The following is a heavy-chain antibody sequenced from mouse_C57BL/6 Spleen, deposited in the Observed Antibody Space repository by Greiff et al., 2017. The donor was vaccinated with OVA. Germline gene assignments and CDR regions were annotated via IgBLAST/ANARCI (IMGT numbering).Heavy chain of an antibody. J-gene: IGHJ1*03. CDR2: IRSKSNNYAT. D-gene: IGHD1-1*01. CDR1: GFSFNTYA. V-gene: IGHV10-1*01. CDR3: VRHPYYYGSSSYWYFDV. Sequence: VQLQQSGGGLVQPKGSLKLSCAASGFSFNTYAMNWVRQAPGKGLEWVARIRSKSNNYATYYADSVKDRFTISRDDSESMLYLQMNNLKTEDTAMYYCVRHPYYYGSSSYWYFDVWGTGTTVTVSS.